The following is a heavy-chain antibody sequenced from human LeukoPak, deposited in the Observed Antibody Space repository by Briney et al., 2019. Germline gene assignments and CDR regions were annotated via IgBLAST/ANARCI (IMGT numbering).Heavy chain of an antibody. CDR2: IYYSGST. J-gene: IGHJ4*02. Sequence: SETLSLTCTVSGGSISSYYWSWIRQPPGKGLEWIGYIYYSGSTNYNPSLKSRVTISVDTSKNQLSLKLSSVTSADTAVYYCASSYTAMVMSIFDYWGQGTLVTF. V-gene: IGHV4-59*12. CDR3: ASSYTAMVMSIFDY. CDR1: GGSISSYY. D-gene: IGHD5-18*01.